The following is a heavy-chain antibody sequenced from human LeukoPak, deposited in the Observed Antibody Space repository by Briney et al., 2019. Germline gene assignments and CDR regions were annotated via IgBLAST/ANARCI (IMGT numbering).Heavy chain of an antibody. CDR2: IFTGNYDN. J-gene: IGHJ3*02. CDR3: ARVHSGSYLRAFDI. D-gene: IGHD1-26*01. V-gene: IGHV5-51*01. Sequence: GESLKISCRGFGYILPNYWIGWVRQMSGKGVEWMGVIFTGNYDNKSFQGQFTISADKSISTAYLQWSSLKASDTAMYYCARVHSGSYLRAFDIWGQGTMVTVSS. CDR1: GYILPNYW.